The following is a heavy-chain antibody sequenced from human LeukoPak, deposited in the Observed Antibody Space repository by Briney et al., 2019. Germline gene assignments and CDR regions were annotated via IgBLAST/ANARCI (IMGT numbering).Heavy chain of an antibody. V-gene: IGHV4-34*01. CDR2: INHSGST. CDR3: AREYYYDSSGYRSRAFDI. Sequence: SETLSLTCAVYGGSFSGYYWSWIRQPPGKGLEWIGEINHSGSTNYNPSLKSRVTISVDTSKNQFSLKLSSVTAADTAVYYCAREYYYDSSGYRSRAFDIWGQGTMVTVSS. J-gene: IGHJ3*02. D-gene: IGHD3-22*01. CDR1: GGSFSGYY.